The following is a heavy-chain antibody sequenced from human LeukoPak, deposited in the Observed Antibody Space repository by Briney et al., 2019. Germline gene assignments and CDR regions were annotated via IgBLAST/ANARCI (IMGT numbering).Heavy chain of an antibody. CDR1: GYSISGIYY. CDR2: MYHSGTT. CDR3: ARDPTYELTPSY. Sequence: SETLSLTCTVSGYSISGIYYWGWIRQPPGKGLEWIGSMYHSGTTYYNPSLKSRVTISVDTSRNQFSLMLTSMTAADTAVYYCARDPTYELTPSYWGQGILVTVSS. V-gene: IGHV4-38-2*02. D-gene: IGHD3-16*01. J-gene: IGHJ4*02.